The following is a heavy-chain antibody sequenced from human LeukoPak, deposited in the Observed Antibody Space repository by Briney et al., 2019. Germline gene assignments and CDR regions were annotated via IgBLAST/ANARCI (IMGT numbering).Heavy chain of an antibody. D-gene: IGHD3-10*01. CDR3: TTAGGGSADYYYYYGMDV. CDR2: IKSKTDDGTT. CDR1: GFTFSNAW. J-gene: IGHJ6*02. Sequence: GGSLRLSCAASGFTFSNAWMSWVRQAPGKGLEWVGRIKSKTDDGTTDYAAPVKGRFTISRDDSKNTLYLQMNSLKTEDTAVYYCTTAGGGSADYYYYYGMDVWGQGTTVTVSS. V-gene: IGHV3-15*01.